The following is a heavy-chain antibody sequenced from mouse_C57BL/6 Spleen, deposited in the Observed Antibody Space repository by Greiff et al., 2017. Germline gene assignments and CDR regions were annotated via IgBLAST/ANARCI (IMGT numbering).Heavy chain of an antibody. D-gene: IGHD2-3*01. CDR3: ARNTWLLRGGDWYFDV. V-gene: IGHV2-2*01. CDR1: GFSLTSYG. J-gene: IGHJ1*03. CDR2: IWSGGST. Sequence: VQLQQSGPGLVQPSQSLSITCTVSGFSLTSYGVHWVRQSPGKGLEWLGVIWSGGSTDYNAAFISRLSISKDNSKSQVFFKMNSLQADDTAIYYCARNTWLLRGGDWYFDVWGTGTTVTVSS.